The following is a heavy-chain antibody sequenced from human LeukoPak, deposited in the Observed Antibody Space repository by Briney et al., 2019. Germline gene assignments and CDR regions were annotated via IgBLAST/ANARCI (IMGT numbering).Heavy chain of an antibody. Sequence: GRSLRLSCAASEFTFSSYAMHWVRQAPGKGLEWVAVISYDGSNKYYADSVKGRFTISRDNSKNTLYLQMNSLRAEDTAVYYCARAIVATGIDYWGQGTLVTVSS. CDR1: EFTFSSYA. J-gene: IGHJ4*02. D-gene: IGHD5-12*01. V-gene: IGHV3-30-3*01. CDR2: ISYDGSNK. CDR3: ARAIVATGIDY.